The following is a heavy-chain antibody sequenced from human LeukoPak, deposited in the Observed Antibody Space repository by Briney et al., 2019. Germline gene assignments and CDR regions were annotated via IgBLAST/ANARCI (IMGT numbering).Heavy chain of an antibody. V-gene: IGHV1-46*01. CDR2: INPSGGST. J-gene: IGHJ4*02. Sequence: ASVKVSCKASGHSFTSYYMHWVRQAPGQGLEWMGIINPSGGSTSYAQKSQGRVTLTRDTSTTTVYMELSSLRSEDTAVYYCARDIPYEVTFGGVTVMGSFVLDYWGQGTLVTVSS. CDR1: GHSFTSYY. D-gene: IGHD3-16*02. CDR3: ARDIPYEVTFGGVTVMGSFVLDY.